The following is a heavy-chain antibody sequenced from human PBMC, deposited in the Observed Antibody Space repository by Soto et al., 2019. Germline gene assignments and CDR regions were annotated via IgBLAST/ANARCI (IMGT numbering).Heavy chain of an antibody. CDR3: VKDDGGYPSTAPH. V-gene: IGHV3-23*01. Sequence: EVQLLESGGGLVQPGGSLRLSCAASGITISNYPMSWVRQAPGKVLDWVSGISGSGDRTYYADSAKGRFTISKDISRNSLSLQLDSLGAEDTAVYFCVKDDGGYPSTAPHWGQGTLVTVSS. CDR2: ISGSGDRT. J-gene: IGHJ4*02. D-gene: IGHD3-22*01. CDR1: GITISNYP.